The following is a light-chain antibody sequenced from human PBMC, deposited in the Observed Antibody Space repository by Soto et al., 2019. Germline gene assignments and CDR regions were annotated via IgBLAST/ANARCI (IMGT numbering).Light chain of an antibody. Sequence: EMVLTQSPATLSLSPGERATFSCRASQSVTTYLAWYQQKPGQAPRLLIYDASNRATGIPARFSGSGSGTEFTLTISGLQSEDFAVYYCQQYFGAPLTFGGGTKVDIK. V-gene: IGKV3-11*01. CDR2: DAS. J-gene: IGKJ4*01. CDR1: QSVTTY. CDR3: QQYFGAPLT.